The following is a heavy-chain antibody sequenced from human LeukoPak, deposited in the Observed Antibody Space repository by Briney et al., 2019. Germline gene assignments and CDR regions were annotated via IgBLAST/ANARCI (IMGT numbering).Heavy chain of an antibody. CDR2: FYQSGNT. CDR1: GGSISSPIYF. Sequence: SETLSLTCTVSGGSISSPIYFWGWIRQPPGKGLESIGSFYQSGNTYYNPSLESRLTVSADTSRNKISLKINSVTATDTAVYYCARAIYSSGWFFDYWGRGTLVTVAS. CDR3: ARAIYSSGWFFDY. D-gene: IGHD6-19*01. V-gene: IGHV4-39*01. J-gene: IGHJ4*02.